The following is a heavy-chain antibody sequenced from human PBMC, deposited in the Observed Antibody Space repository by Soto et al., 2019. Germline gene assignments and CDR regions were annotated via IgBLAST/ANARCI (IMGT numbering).Heavy chain of an antibody. V-gene: IGHV4-34*01. Sequence: QVQLQQWSAGLLKPSETLSLNCAVYGGYFSGYYWSWIRQPPGKGLEWNGEINHSGSTNYNPSLKSRVTISVDPYKNHFSLKLSSVSGADTAVYYWARHGYGSGSYYQFDYWGQGTLVTGSS. CDR3: ARHGYGSGSYYQFDY. CDR1: GGYFSGYY. D-gene: IGHD3-10*01. CDR2: INHSGST. J-gene: IGHJ4*02.